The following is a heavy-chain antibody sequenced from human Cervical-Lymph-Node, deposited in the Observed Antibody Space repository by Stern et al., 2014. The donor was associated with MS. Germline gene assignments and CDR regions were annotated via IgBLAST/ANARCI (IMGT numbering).Heavy chain of an antibody. J-gene: IGHJ5*02. CDR3: AREGDIVVVVAARGNWFDP. CDR2: IYTSGST. V-gene: IGHV4-61*02. Sequence: QVHLQESGPGLVKPSQTLSLTCTVSGGSISSGSYYWSWIRQPAGKGLAWIGRIYTSGSTNYNPSPKTRVPISVDTSNNQFSLTLSSGAAADTAVYYCAREGDIVVVVAARGNWFDPWGQGTLVTVSS. D-gene: IGHD2-15*01. CDR1: GGSISSGSYY.